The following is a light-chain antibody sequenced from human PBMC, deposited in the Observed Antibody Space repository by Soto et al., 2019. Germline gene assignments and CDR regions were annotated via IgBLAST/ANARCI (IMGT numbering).Light chain of an antibody. CDR2: AAS. Sequence: EIVLTQSPGTLSLSPGEGATLSCRASQTVSSNQLAWYQQKPCQSPRLLVYAASTRAPGIPDRFSGSGSGTDFTLTISRLEPEDFAVYYCQQYGNSPPITFGRGTRLDIK. J-gene: IGKJ5*01. CDR3: QQYGNSPPIT. CDR1: QTVSSNQ. V-gene: IGKV3-20*01.